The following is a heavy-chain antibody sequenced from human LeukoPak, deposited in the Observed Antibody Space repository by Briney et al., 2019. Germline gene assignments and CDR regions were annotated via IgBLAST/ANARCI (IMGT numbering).Heavy chain of an antibody. D-gene: IGHD6-13*01. V-gene: IGHV1-69*04. CDR1: AATFSSYA. J-gene: IGHJ6*02. Sequence: SVKLSCKSSAATFSSYAICWVRLAPGQGLGWMGRIILILGIADCEKEFHGRVTITGEKSTSSAYMTLSSLRSENTAVYYCARVSVAAAGTYYDYGMDVWGQGTTVTVSS. CDR3: ARVSVAAAGTYYDYGMDV. CDR2: IILILGIA.